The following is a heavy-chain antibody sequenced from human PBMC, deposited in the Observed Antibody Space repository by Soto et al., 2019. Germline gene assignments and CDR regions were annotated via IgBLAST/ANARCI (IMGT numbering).Heavy chain of an antibody. J-gene: IGHJ6*02. CDR3: AKSVEPTPYYYYAMDV. D-gene: IGHD1-1*01. V-gene: IGHV3-23*01. CDR2: ISGSGGTT. CDR1: GFAFNNYA. Sequence: EVQLLESGGGLLQPGGSLRLSCAASGFAFNNYAMSWVRQAPGKGLEWVSSISGSGGTTYYADSVKGRFTISRDNADNTLYLQMDSLRVEDTAVYFCAKSVEPTPYYYYAMDVWGQGTTVTVSS.